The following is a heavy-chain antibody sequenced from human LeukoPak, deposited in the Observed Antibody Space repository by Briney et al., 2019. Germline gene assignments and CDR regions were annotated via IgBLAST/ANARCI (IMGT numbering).Heavy chain of an antibody. Sequence: KPGGSLRLSCAASGFTFSSYSMNWVRQAPGKGLEWVSSISSSSSYIYYADSVKGRFTISRDNAKNSLYLQMNSLRAEDTAVYYCARGPTHYYYYGMDVWGRGTTVTVSS. J-gene: IGHJ6*02. V-gene: IGHV3-21*01. CDR1: GFTFSSYS. CDR3: ARGPTHYYYYGMDV. CDR2: ISSSSSYI.